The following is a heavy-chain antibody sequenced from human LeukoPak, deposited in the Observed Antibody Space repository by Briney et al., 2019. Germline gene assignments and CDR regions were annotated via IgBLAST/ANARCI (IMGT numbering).Heavy chain of an antibody. D-gene: IGHD4-17*01. J-gene: IGHJ2*01. V-gene: IGHV1-46*01. CDR1: GYTFTSYY. Sequence: ASVKVSCKASGYTFTSYYMHWVRQAPGQGLEWMGIINPSGGSTSYAQKFQGRVTMTRDMSTSTVYMELSSLRSEDTAVYYCASRRLDYGDYGDWYFDLWGRGTLVTVSS. CDR2: INPSGGST. CDR3: ASRRLDYGDYGDWYFDL.